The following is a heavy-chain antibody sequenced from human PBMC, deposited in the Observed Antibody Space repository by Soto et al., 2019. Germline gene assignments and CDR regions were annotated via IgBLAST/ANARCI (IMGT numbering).Heavy chain of an antibody. J-gene: IGHJ1*01. CDR1: GGSISRSDYY. D-gene: IGHD6-19*01. CDR3: ATPGQYSGGWTGPLEYFQY. CDR2: IYYSGNP. V-gene: IGHV4-39*01. Sequence: QLQLQESGPGLVKPSETLSLTCTVSGGSISRSDYYWGWIRQPPGKGLEWIGSIYYSGNPYYNPSHTSRPTISVDTAKNQFSLKLSSVTAADTGVYYCATPGQYSGGWTGPLEYFQYWGHGTLVTVSS.